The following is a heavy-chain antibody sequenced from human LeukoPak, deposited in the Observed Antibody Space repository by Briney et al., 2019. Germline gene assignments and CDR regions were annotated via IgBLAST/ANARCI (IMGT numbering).Heavy chain of an antibody. Sequence: GASVKVSCTASVYTFTIYGISWVRQAPGQGLEWVGWISAYNGNTNYAQKLQGRVTMTTDTSTSTAYMELRSLRSDDTAVYYCARGSGTPAVLDYWGQGALVTVSS. CDR3: ARGSGTPAVLDY. CDR1: VYTFTIYG. V-gene: IGHV1-18*01. D-gene: IGHD1-26*01. J-gene: IGHJ4*02. CDR2: ISAYNGNT.